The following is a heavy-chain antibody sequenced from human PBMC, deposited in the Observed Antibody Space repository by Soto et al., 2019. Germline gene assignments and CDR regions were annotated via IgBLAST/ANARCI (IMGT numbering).Heavy chain of an antibody. CDR2: ISYDGSDK. CDR1: GFTFSNYA. CDR3: ARDTGPNGYNYYYFGMEV. J-gene: IGHJ6*02. Sequence: PGGSLRLSCAASGFTFSNYAMHWVRQAPGKGLEWVAVISYDGSDKYNANSVKGRFTISRDNSKNTLYLQMNSLRAEDTAVYYCARDTGPNGYNYYYFGMEVWGQGTTVTV. D-gene: IGHD5-18*01. V-gene: IGHV3-30-3*01.